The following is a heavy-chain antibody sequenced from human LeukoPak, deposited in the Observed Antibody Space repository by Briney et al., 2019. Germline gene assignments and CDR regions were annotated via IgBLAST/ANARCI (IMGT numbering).Heavy chain of an antibody. J-gene: IGHJ3*02. CDR3: ATYYYDSSGFGAFDI. D-gene: IGHD3-22*01. V-gene: IGHV4-39*07. Sequence: SETLSLTFTVSGGSISSSSYYWGWIRQPPGKGLEWIGSIYYSGSTYYNPSLKSRVTISVDTTKNQFSLKLSSVTAADTAVYYCATYYYDSSGFGAFDIWGQGTMVTVSS. CDR1: GGSISSSSYY. CDR2: IYYSGST.